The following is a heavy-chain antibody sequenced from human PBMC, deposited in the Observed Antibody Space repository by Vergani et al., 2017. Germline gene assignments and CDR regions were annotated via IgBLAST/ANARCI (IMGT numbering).Heavy chain of an antibody. CDR1: GYTFTDYY. CDR3: TRGRRGVVAAIFGTYYYYGMDV. J-gene: IGHJ6*02. Sequence: EVQLVQSGAEVKKPGATVKISCKVSGYTFTDYYMHWVQQAPGKGLEWMGLVDPEDGETIYAEKFQGRVTITADESTSTAYMELSSLRSEDTAVYYCTRGRRGVVAAIFGTYYYYGMDVWGQGTTVTVSS. V-gene: IGHV1-69-2*01. CDR2: VDPEDGET. D-gene: IGHD2-15*01.